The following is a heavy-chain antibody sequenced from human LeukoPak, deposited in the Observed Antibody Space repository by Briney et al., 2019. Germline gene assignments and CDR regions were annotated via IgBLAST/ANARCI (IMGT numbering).Heavy chain of an antibody. CDR1: EFTLSRYW. CDR2: INQDGSEK. V-gene: IGHV3-7*01. J-gene: IGHJ4*02. Sequence: SGGSLRLSCAASEFTLSRYWMSWVRQAPGKGLEWVANINQDGSEKYYVDSVKGRFTISRDNAKNSLYLQMNSLRAEDTAVYYCATSDYWRQGTLVTVSS. CDR3: ATSDY.